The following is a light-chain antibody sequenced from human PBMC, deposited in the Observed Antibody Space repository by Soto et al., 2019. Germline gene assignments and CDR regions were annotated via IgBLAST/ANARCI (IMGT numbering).Light chain of an antibody. J-gene: IGLJ2*01. CDR1: SSNIGNHA. V-gene: IGLV1-36*01. Sequence: QSVLTQPPSVSEAPRQRVTISCSGSSSNIGNHAVNWYQQLPGKAPKLLIYYDDLLPSGVSNRFSGSKSGTSASLAISGLQSEDEDDYYCAAWDDSLNGPVFGGGTKLTVL. CDR3: AAWDDSLNGPV. CDR2: YDD.